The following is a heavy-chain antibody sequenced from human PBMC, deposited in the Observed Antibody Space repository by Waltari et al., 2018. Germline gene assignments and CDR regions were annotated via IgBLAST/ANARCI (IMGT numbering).Heavy chain of an antibody. D-gene: IGHD2-15*01. J-gene: IGHJ4*02. CDR2: IYSGGST. CDR1: GFTVRSHY. CDR3: ATRVAISGVPGMPDY. Sequence: EVQLVESGGGLIQPGGSLRLSCAASGFTVRSHYMSWVRQAPGKGLEWVSVIYSGGSTYYADSVKGRFTISRDNSKNTLYLQMNSLRAEDTAVYYCATRVAISGVPGMPDYWGQGTLVTVSS. V-gene: IGHV3-53*01.